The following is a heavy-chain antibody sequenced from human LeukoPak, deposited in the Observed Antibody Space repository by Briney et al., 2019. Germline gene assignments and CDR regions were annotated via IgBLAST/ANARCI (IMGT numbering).Heavy chain of an antibody. V-gene: IGHV4-34*01. Sequence: SETLSLTCAVYGGSFSGYHWSWIRQPPGKGLEWIGEINHSGSTNCNPSLKSRVTISVDTSKNQFSLKLSSVTAADTAVYYCARCMVRGVIIRPFDPWGQGTLVTVSS. CDR3: ARCMVRGVIIRPFDP. D-gene: IGHD3-10*01. CDR1: GGSFSGYH. J-gene: IGHJ5*02. CDR2: INHSGST.